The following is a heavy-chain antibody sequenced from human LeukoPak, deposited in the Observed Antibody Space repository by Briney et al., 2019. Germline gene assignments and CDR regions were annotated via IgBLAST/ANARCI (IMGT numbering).Heavy chain of an antibody. D-gene: IGHD1-26*01. J-gene: IGHJ4*02. V-gene: IGHV5-51*01. CDR2: IYPGDSDT. CDR3: ARRIVGSTTHCFDY. Sequence: GESLKISCKGSGYFFTNYWIGWVRQMPGKGLGWMGIIYPGDSDTKYSPSFQGQVTISADKSISTAYLQWSSLRASDTAMYYCARRIVGSTTHCFDYWGQGTLVTVSS. CDR1: GYFFTNYW.